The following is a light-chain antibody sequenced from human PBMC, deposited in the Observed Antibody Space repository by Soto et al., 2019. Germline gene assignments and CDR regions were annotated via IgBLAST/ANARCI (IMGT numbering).Light chain of an antibody. CDR3: QQRSNWPPIT. J-gene: IGKJ5*01. V-gene: IGKV3-11*01. CDR2: DAS. Sequence: EIVLTQSPATLSLSPGVRATLSSRASQSVSSYFAGYQQKPGQAPRLLIFDASNRATGIAARFSGSGSGTDFTLTISSLEPEDFAVYYCQQRSNWPPITVGQGTRMEIK. CDR1: QSVSSY.